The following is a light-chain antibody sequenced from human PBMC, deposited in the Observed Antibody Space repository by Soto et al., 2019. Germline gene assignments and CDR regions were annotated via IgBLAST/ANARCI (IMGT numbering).Light chain of an antibody. Sequence: DIVMTQSPDSLAVSLGERATINCKSSRSILYTSNNKNYLAWYQQRPGQPPKLLIFWASSREYGVPDRFIASGSGTDFTLTISSLQAEDVAVYYCQQYYTPPPTFGQGTKLEIK. J-gene: IGKJ2*01. CDR1: RSILYTSNNKNY. V-gene: IGKV4-1*01. CDR2: WAS. CDR3: QQYYTPPPT.